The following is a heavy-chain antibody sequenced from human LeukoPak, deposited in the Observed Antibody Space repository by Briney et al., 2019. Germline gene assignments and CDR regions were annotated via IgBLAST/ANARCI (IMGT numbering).Heavy chain of an antibody. V-gene: IGHV4-4*07. CDR3: ARVDLRAAFFDY. J-gene: IGHJ4*02. CDR1: GGSISSHY. D-gene: IGHD2-15*01. CDR2: IYTSGNT. Sequence: KPSETLSLTCTVSGGSISSHYWTWIRQPAGKGLEWIGRIYTSGNTGYNPSLKSRVTMSVDTSKNQFSLNLSSVTAADTAVYYCARVDLRAAFFDYWGQGTLVTVSS.